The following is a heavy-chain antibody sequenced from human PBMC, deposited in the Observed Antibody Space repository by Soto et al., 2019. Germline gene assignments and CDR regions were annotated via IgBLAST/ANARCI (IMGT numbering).Heavy chain of an antibody. Sequence: ASVKVSCKASGYTFTSYGISWVRQAPGQGLEWMGWISAYNGNTNYAQKLQGRVTMTTDTSTSTAYMELRSLRSDDTAVYYCARDGADYYDSSGYRDYWGQGTLVTVSS. J-gene: IGHJ4*02. V-gene: IGHV1-18*01. CDR2: ISAYNGNT. D-gene: IGHD3-22*01. CDR3: ARDGADYYDSSGYRDY. CDR1: GYTFTSYG.